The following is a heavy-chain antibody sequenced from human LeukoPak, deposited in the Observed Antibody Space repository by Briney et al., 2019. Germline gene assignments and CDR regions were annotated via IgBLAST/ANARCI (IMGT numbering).Heavy chain of an antibody. CDR3: ARVSDFLTGFDY. J-gene: IGHJ4*02. D-gene: IGHD3-9*01. Sequence: PPETLSLTCTVSGGSITSYYWSWIRQPAGKGLEWIGRIYASGGTNYSPSLKSRVTMSIDTSKNQFSLKLSSVTAADTAVYYCARVSDFLTGFDYWGQGTLVTVSS. CDR2: IYASGGT. CDR1: GGSITSYY. V-gene: IGHV4-4*07.